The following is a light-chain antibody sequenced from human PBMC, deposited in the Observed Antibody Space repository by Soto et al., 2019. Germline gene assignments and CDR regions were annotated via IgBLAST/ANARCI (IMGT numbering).Light chain of an antibody. Sequence: EIVLTQSPATLSLSPGERATLSCRASQSVSSYLAWYQQKPGKAPRLLIYDASNRATGIPARFSASGSGTDFTLTISSLEPEDFAVYDCQQRSDWPPVLTFGGGTTVEIK. CDR2: DAS. J-gene: IGKJ4*01. V-gene: IGKV3-11*01. CDR3: QQRSDWPPVLT. CDR1: QSVSSY.